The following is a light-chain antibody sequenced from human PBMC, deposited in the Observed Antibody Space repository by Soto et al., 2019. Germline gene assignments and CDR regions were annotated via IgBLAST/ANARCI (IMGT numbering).Light chain of an antibody. J-gene: IGKJ1*01. V-gene: IGKV1-39*01. CDR3: KQSYIAPWT. CDR2: AAS. Sequence: DIQMTQSPSSLSASVGDRVTITCRASQPVTNYLSWYQQKPGKAPKLFIYAASRLQSGVPSRFSGGGSGTDFTLTISSLLTDDFATYYCKQSYIAPWTFGQATKV. CDR1: QPVTNY.